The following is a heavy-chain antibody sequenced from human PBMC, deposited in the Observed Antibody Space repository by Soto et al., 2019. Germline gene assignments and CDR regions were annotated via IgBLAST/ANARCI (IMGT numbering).Heavy chain of an antibody. Sequence: PGESLKISCKGSGYSFTSYWISWVRQMPGKGLEWMGRIDPSDSYTNYSPSFQGHVTISADKSISTAYLQWSSLKASDTAMYYCARQAVRGGGYGYYYDGMDVWGQGTTVTVSS. V-gene: IGHV5-10-1*01. J-gene: IGHJ6*02. CDR1: GYSFTSYW. CDR3: ARQAVRGGGYGYYYDGMDV. D-gene: IGHD3-22*01. CDR2: IDPSDSYT.